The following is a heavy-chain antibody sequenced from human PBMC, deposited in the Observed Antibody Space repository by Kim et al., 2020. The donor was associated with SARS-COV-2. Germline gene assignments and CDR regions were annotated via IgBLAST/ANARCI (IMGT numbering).Heavy chain of an antibody. CDR1: GYTFVNNG. J-gene: IGHJ4*02. CDR3: ARVSVVIPAPFDF. V-gene: IGHV1-18*01. Sequence: ASVKVSCKTSGYTFVNNGFTWVRQAPGRGLEWVGWINPNSGHTKYARSLLDRVIMTTDTSASTAYMQLRSLRSDDTAVYYCARVSVVIPAPFDFWGQGTL. CDR2: INPNSGHT. D-gene: IGHD2-15*01.